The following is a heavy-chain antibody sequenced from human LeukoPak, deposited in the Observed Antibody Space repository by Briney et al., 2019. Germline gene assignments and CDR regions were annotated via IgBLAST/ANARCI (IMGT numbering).Heavy chain of an antibody. Sequence: SETLSLTCTVSGGSISSGGYYWSWIRQHPGKGLEWIGYIYYSGSTYYNPSLKSRVTISVDTSKNQFSLKLSSMTAADTAVYYCAAISTSGSRRGSFDYWGQGTLVTVSS. CDR3: AAISTSGSRRGSFDY. CDR1: GGSISSGGYY. D-gene: IGHD1-26*01. V-gene: IGHV4-31*03. CDR2: IYYSGST. J-gene: IGHJ4*02.